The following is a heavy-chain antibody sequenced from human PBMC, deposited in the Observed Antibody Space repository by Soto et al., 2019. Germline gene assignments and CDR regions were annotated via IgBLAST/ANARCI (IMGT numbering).Heavy chain of an antibody. D-gene: IGHD3-3*01. CDR2: IYYSGST. CDR1: SGSISSGDYY. Sequence: SETLSLTCTVSSGSISSGDYYWSWIRQPPGKGLEWIGYIYYSGSTYYNPSLKSRVTISVDTSKNQFSLKLSSVTAADTAVYYCARTNGEYYDFWSGYFGPHYYYYYGMDVWGQGTTVTVSS. J-gene: IGHJ6*02. CDR3: ARTNGEYYDFWSGYFGPHYYYYYGMDV. V-gene: IGHV4-30-4*01.